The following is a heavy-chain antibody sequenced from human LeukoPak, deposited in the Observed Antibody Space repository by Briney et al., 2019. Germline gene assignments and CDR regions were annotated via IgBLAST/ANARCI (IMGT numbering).Heavy chain of an antibody. D-gene: IGHD3-22*01. CDR3: AKHTDYYDSSGYYYALGFQH. CDR2: ISYDGSNK. CDR1: GFTFSSYG. J-gene: IGHJ1*01. V-gene: IGHV3-30*18. Sequence: GGSLRLSRAASGFTFSSYGMHWVRQAPGKGLEWVAVISYDGSNKYYADSVKGRFTISRDNSKNTLYLQMNSLRAEDTAVYYCAKHTDYYDSSGYYYALGFQHWGQGTLVTVSS.